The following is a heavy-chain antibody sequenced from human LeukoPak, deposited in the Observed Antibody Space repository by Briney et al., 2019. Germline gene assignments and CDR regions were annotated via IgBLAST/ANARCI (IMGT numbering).Heavy chain of an antibody. Sequence: GRSLRLSCAASGFTFSRSWMSWVRQAPGKGLEWVANIRQDGSEKNHADSVKGRFTISRDNAKNSLFLQMNSLRVEDTALYYCARDWSKGATDYWGQGTLVTVSS. J-gene: IGHJ4*02. CDR1: GFTFSRSW. D-gene: IGHD1-26*01. CDR2: IRQDGSEK. V-gene: IGHV3-7*01. CDR3: ARDWSKGATDY.